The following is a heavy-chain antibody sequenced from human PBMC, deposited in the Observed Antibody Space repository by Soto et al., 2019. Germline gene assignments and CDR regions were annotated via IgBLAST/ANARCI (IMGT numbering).Heavy chain of an antibody. CDR1: GFTFSRYW. Sequence: EVQLVESGGDLVQPGGFLRLSCATSGFTFSRYWMHWVRQVPGKGLVWVSRINSDGSSISYSDSVKGRFTISRDNAQNTLYLQMTRLRVEDTAVYYCARLPVDTITSLDYWGQGTLVTVSS. CDR3: ARLPVDTITSLDY. CDR2: INSDGSSI. J-gene: IGHJ4*02. V-gene: IGHV3-74*01. D-gene: IGHD3-3*01.